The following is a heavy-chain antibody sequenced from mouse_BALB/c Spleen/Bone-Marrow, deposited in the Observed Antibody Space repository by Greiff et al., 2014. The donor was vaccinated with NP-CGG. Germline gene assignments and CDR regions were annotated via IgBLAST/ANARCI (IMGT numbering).Heavy chain of an antibody. CDR2: INPYNGGT. CDR3: ASWSTTGAMDY. Sequence: EVQLQQPGPELVKPGASMRISCRASGYSFTAYTMNWVKQSHGKNLEWIGLINPYNGGTSYNQKFKGKATLTVDKSSSTAYMELLSLTSEDSAVYYCASWSTTGAMDYWGQGTSVTVSS. J-gene: IGHJ4*01. D-gene: IGHD5-1*01. CDR1: GYSFTAYT. V-gene: IGHV1-26*01.